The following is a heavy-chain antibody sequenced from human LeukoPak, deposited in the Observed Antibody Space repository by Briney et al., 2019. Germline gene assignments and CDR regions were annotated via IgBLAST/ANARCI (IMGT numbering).Heavy chain of an antibody. V-gene: IGHV3-21*04. CDR2: ITGSSSYI. CDR3: ARYSGTYRDY. D-gene: IGHD1-26*01. J-gene: IGHJ4*02. CDR1: GFTFSSSN. Sequence: PGGSLTLSCAASGFTFSSSNMNWVRQAPGKGLEWVSSITGSSSYILYADSVKGRFTISRDNAKNSLYLQLNSLRAEDTAVYYCARYSGTYRDYWGQGTLVTVSS.